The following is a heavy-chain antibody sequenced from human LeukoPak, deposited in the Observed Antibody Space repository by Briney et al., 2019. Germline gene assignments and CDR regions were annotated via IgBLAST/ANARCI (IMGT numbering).Heavy chain of an antibody. CDR3: ARSTPDDAFDI. CDR2: IYYSGST. J-gene: IGHJ3*02. Sequence: SEILSLTCTVSGGSISSYYWSWIRQPPGKGLEWIGYIYYSGSTNYNPSLKSRVTISVDTSKNQFSLKLSSVTAADTAVYYCARSTPDDAFDIWGQGTMVTVSS. CDR1: GGSISSYY. D-gene: IGHD2-2*01. V-gene: IGHV4-59*08.